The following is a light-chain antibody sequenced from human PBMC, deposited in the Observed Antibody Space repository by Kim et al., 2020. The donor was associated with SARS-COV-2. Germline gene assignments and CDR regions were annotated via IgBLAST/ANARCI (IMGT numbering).Light chain of an antibody. CDR3: AAWDDSLSGPV. J-gene: IGLJ3*02. CDR2: RNN. Sequence: QSVLTQPPSASGTPGQRVTISCSGSSSTIGSNYVYWYHQLPGTAPKLLIYRNNQRPSGVPDRFPVSKSGTSAFLAISGLRSEDEADYYCAAWDDSLSGPVFGGVTQLTVL. V-gene: IGLV1-47*01. CDR1: SSTIGSNY.